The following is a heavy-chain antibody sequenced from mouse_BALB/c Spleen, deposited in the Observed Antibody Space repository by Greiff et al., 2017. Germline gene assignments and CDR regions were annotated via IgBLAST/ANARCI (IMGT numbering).Heavy chain of an antibody. CDR2: ISDGGSYT. V-gene: IGHV5-4*02. J-gene: IGHJ1*01. CDR3: AREGEGNWYFDV. Sequence: EVLLVESGGGLVKPGGSLKLSCAASGFTFSDYYMYWVRQTPEKRLEWVATISDGGSYTYYPDSVKGRFTISRDNAKNNLYLQMSSLKSEDTAMYYCAREGEGNWYFDVWGAGTTVTVSS. CDR1: GFTFSDYY.